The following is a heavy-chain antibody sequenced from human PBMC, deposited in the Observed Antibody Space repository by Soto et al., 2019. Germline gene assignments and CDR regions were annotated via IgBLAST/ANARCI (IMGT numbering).Heavy chain of an antibody. D-gene: IGHD5-18*01. V-gene: IGHV3-11*05. J-gene: IGHJ4*02. Sequence: QVKLVESGGGVVEPGGSLRLSCAVSGFAFENYYMTWIRQAPGKGLEWLSDISENSYHTNIADSIKGRFTISRDNAKTSLYLQMDGLRVEATAVYYCARRYSAQDHWGRGTLVIVSS. CDR2: ISENSYHT. CDR3: ARRYSAQDH. CDR1: GFAFENYY.